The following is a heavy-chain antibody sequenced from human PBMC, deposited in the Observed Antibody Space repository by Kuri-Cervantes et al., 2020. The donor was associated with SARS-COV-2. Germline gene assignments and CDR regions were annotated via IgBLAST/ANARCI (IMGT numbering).Heavy chain of an antibody. CDR2: IIPIFDTA. Sequence: SVKVSCKASGGTFSSYSFSWVRQAPGQGLEWMGGIIPIFDTANYAQKFQGRVTITTDESTSTAYMELSSLRSEDTAVYYCARIPHPHDYGDPSLDYWGRGTLVTVSS. CDR1: GGTFSSYS. CDR3: ARIPHPHDYGDPSLDY. D-gene: IGHD4-17*01. J-gene: IGHJ4*02. V-gene: IGHV1-69*05.